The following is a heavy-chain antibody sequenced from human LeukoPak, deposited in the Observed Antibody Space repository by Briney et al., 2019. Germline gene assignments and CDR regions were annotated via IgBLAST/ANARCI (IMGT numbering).Heavy chain of an antibody. V-gene: IGHV3-23*01. CDR2: IDGDSGRT. CDR3: AKSLWFGELFSYHDY. D-gene: IGHD3-10*01. J-gene: IGHJ4*02. CDR1: GFAFRLYA. Sequence: GGSLRLSCEASGFAFRLYAMNWLRKAPGRGLEWVSGIDGDSGRTYYADSVKGRFTISRDNARSTLWLQMNSLRAEDTAVYYCAKSLWFGELFSYHDYWGQGNLVTVSS.